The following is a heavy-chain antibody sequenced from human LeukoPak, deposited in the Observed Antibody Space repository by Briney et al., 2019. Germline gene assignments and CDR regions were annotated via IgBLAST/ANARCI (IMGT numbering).Heavy chain of an antibody. CDR3: ARSGTAGSVDY. CDR1: GFAFSSFW. D-gene: IGHD1-7*01. J-gene: IGHJ4*02. V-gene: IGHV3-7*01. CDR2: INNDAKEK. Sequence: GGSLRLSCAASGFAFSSFWMSWVRQTPGKGLEWVANINNDAKEKYYVDSVKGRLTISRDNAKNFLYLQMNSLTVEDTSIFYCARSGTAGSVDYWGQGTVVIVSS.